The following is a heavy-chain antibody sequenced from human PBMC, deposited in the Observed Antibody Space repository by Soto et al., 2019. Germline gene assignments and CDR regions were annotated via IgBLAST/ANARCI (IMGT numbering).Heavy chain of an antibody. CDR2: IYYSGST. V-gene: IGHV4-39*01. CDR3: ASAADPSSYYYDREPYFDY. Sequence: SETLSLTCTVSGGSLSSSSYYWGWIRQPPGKGLEWIGSIYYSGSTYYNPSLKSRFTISVDTSKNQFSLKLSSVTAADTAVYYCASAADPSSYYYDREPYFDYWGQGTLVTVSS. J-gene: IGHJ4*02. CDR1: GGSLSSSSYY. D-gene: IGHD3-22*01.